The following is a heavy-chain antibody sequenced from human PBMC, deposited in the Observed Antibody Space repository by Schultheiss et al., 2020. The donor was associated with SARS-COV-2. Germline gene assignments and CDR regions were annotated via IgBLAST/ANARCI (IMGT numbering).Heavy chain of an antibody. D-gene: IGHD5-18*01. CDR1: GFTFSNAW. CDR3: ASDPNTAIDY. Sequence: GGSLRLSCAASGFTFSNAWMSWVRQAPGKGLEWVGRIKSKTDGGTTDYAAPVKGRFTISRDDSKNTLYLQMNSLRAEDTAVYYCASDPNTAIDYWGQGTLVTVSS. CDR2: IKSKTDGGTT. V-gene: IGHV3-15*01. J-gene: IGHJ4*02.